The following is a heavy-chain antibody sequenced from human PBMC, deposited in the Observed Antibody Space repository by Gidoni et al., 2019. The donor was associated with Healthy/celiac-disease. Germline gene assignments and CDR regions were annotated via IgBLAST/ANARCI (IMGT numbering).Heavy chain of an antibody. D-gene: IGHD4-17*01. Sequence: QVQLQQWDAGLLKPSETLSLTCACSGGSFSGYYWSWIRQPPGKGLEWIGELNHSGSTNYNPSLKSRVPISVDTSKNQFSLTLSSVTAADTAVYYCARSYGDPPYSYYGMDVWGQGTTVTVSS. J-gene: IGHJ6*02. CDR3: ARSYGDPPYSYYGMDV. CDR2: LNHSGST. CDR1: GGSFSGYY. V-gene: IGHV4-34*01.